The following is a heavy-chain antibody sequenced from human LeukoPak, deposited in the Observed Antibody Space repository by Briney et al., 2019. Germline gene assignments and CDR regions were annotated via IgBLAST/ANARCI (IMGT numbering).Heavy chain of an antibody. Sequence: PSETLSLTCTVSGGSISSYYWSWIRQPPGKGLEWIGYIYYSGSTNNNPSLKSRVTISVDTSKNQFSLKLSSVTAADTAVYYCARHGYSGSYYDYWGQGTLVTVSS. CDR1: GGSISSYY. D-gene: IGHD1-26*01. CDR3: ARHGYSGSYYDY. CDR2: IYYSGST. V-gene: IGHV4-59*08. J-gene: IGHJ4*02.